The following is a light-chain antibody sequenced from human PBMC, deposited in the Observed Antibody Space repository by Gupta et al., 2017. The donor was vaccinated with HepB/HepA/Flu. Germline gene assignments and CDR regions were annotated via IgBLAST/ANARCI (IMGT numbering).Light chain of an antibody. CDR3: QSYDSSLSGPVV. CDR2: GNS. Sequence: QSVLMPPPSVSAVPGPGVTIPCSGTSPNIGAGYDVHWYQQLPGTAPKLLIYGNSNRPSGVPDRFSGSKSGTSASLAITGLQAEDEADYYCQSYDSSLSGPVVFGGGTKLTVL. J-gene: IGLJ2*01. CDR1: SPNIGAGYD. V-gene: IGLV1-40*01.